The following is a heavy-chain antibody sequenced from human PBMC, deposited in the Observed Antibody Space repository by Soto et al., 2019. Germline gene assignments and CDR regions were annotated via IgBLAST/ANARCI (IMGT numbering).Heavy chain of an antibody. CDR2: INRDANDI. CDR1: RGAFGDYW. CDR3: ARDVTHTWFDS. J-gene: IGHJ5*01. D-gene: IGHD5-18*01. V-gene: IGHV3-74*01. Sequence: EVQLVESGGGLVQPGGSLRLSCEASRGAFGDYWMHWVRQAPGKGLVWVSRINRDANDIIYADSVKGRFTASRDNDKNIVFLQMNSRRVEDTAVYYCARDVTHTWFDSWGQGTLVTVSS.